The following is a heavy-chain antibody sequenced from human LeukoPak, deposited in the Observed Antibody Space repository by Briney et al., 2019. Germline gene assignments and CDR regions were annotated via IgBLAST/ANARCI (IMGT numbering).Heavy chain of an antibody. CDR3: ARDRDYYGMDV. J-gene: IGHJ6*02. V-gene: IGHV4-59*01. Sequence: SETLSLTCTVSGGSISSYYWSWIRQPPGKGLGWIGYIYYSGSTNYNPSLKSRVTISVDTSKNQFSLKLSSVTAADTAVYYCARDRDYYGMDVWGQGTTVTVSS. CDR1: GGSISSYY. CDR2: IYYSGST.